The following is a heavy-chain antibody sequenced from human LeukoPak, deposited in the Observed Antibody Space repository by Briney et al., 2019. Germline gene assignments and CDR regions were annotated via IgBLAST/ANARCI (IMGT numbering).Heavy chain of an antibody. V-gene: IGHV3-11*03. CDR2: ISYRSSHT. CDR3: ARFSSGWYYFDY. J-gene: IGHJ4*02. CDR1: GFTFSDYY. Sequence: PGGTLSLSCAASGFTFSDYYMSWIRQPPGKGLVGGSCISYRSSHTNYADSVKRRFTIPRDNAKKSLYLQMNSLRAEDTAVYYCARFSSGWYYFDYWGQGTLVTVSS. D-gene: IGHD6-19*01.